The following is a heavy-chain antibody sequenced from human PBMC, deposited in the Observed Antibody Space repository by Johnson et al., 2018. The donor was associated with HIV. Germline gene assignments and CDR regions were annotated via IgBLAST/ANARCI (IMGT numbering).Heavy chain of an antibody. CDR3: AKGGLGHTDAFDI. CDR1: GFTFDDYG. J-gene: IGHJ3*02. V-gene: IGHV3-43*02. Sequence: LVESGGGVVRPGGSLRLSCAASGFTFDDYGMSWVRQAPGKGLEWVALISWDCGSTYYGDSLKGRFTISRDNSKNSLYLQMNSLRSEDTALYYCAKGGLGHTDAFDIWGQGTMVTVSS. CDR2: ISWDCGST. D-gene: IGHD6-19*01.